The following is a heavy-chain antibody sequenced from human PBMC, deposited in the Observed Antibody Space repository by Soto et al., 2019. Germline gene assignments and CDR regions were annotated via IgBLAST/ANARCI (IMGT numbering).Heavy chain of an antibody. CDR3: ATQTGLYYYGMDV. V-gene: IGHV4-59*01. Sequence: SETLSLTCTVSGGSINAFFWSWVRQPPGKGLESIGYIFYSGSTNYNPSLKSRVTISLDTSKTQFSLNLTSVTAADTAVYYCATQTGLYYYGMDVWGQGTTVTVS. CDR1: GGSINAFF. CDR2: IFYSGST. J-gene: IGHJ6*02.